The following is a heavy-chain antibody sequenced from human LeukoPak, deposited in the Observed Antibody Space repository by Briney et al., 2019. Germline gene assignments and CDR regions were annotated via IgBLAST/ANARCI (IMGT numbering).Heavy chain of an antibody. D-gene: IGHD6-6*01. CDR1: GFTFGEYA. J-gene: IGHJ4*02. Sequence: GGSLRLSCTASGFTFGEYAMSWFRQAPGKGLEWVGFIRSKAYGGTTEYAASVKGRFTISRDDSKSIAYLQMNSLKTEDTAVYYCTRGDSIAARLFDYWGQGTLVTVSS. CDR2: IRSKAYGGTT. CDR3: TRGDSIAARLFDY. V-gene: IGHV3-49*03.